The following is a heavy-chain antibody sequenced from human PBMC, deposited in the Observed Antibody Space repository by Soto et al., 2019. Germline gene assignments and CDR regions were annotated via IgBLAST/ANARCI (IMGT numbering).Heavy chain of an antibody. CDR1: GYTLTELA. Sequence: ASVKVSCKVSGYTLTELALHWVRQAPGEGLEWMGGFDPEDGETIYAQKFQGRVTMTEDTSTDTAYMELSSLRSEDTAVYYCAPATSITMVRGVIPRLGAFDIRG. D-gene: IGHD3-10*01. J-gene: IGHJ3*02. CDR3: APATSITMVRGVIPRLGAFDI. CDR2: FDPEDGET. V-gene: IGHV1-24*01.